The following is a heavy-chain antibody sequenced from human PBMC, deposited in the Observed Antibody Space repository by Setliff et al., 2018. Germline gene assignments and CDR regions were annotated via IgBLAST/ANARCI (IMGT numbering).Heavy chain of an antibody. J-gene: IGHJ4*02. D-gene: IGHD3-22*01. CDR3: ARDTRDKYDSSGYYLSLDS. CDR1: GGTFRTDG. V-gene: IGHV1-69*13. CDR2: IIPVFRTA. Sequence: SVKVSCKASGGTFRTDGFSWVRQAPGQGLEWMGRIIPVFRTANYAQKFRGRVTITADEVARTACMELSTLRSEDTAVYYCARDTRDKYDSSGYYLSLDSWGQGSLVTSPQ.